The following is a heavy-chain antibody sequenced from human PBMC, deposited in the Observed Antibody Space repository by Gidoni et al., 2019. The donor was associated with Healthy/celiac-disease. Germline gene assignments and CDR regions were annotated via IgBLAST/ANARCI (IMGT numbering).Heavy chain of an antibody. Sequence: EVQLVASGGGLVQPGGSLRLSCAASGFTVSSNYMSWVRQAPGKGLEWVSVIYSGGSTYYADSVKGRFTISRDNSKNTLYLQMNSLRAEDTAVFYCARVDHNYYYYGMDVWGQGTTVTVSS. V-gene: IGHV3-66*02. CDR1: GFTVSSNY. J-gene: IGHJ6*02. CDR3: ARVDHNYYYYGMDV. CDR2: IYSGGST.